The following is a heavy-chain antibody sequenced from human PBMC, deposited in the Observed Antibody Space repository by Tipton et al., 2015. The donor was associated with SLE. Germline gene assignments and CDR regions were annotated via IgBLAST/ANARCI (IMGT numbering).Heavy chain of an antibody. CDR2: ISVYNGNT. D-gene: IGHD4-11*01. CDR1: GYSFSAYG. J-gene: IGHJ6*02. V-gene: IGHV1-18*01. Sequence: QSGAEVKKPGASVKVSCKASGYSFSAYGIAWVRQAPGQGLEWMGWISVYNGNTNYAQKFQGRVTMTTDTSTSTAYMELRSLRSDDTAVYYCSRDGGGIDDYRAYYYCGMDVWGQGTTVTVSS. CDR3: SRDGGGIDDYRAYYYCGMDV.